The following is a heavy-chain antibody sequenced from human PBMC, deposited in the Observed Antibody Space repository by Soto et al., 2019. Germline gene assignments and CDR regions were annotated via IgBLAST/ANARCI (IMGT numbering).Heavy chain of an antibody. Sequence: SQTLPLTCAVYCGSFSGYYWSCIRQSPGKGLEWIGEINHSGNTNYSPSLKSRVTISVDTSKNQFSLNLSSVTAADTAVYYSARGGEYSTSFDYRGQGTLVTVSS. CDR2: INHSGNT. V-gene: IGHV4-34*01. J-gene: IGHJ4*02. CDR1: CGSFSGYY. D-gene: IGHD5-18*01. CDR3: ARGGEYSTSFDY.